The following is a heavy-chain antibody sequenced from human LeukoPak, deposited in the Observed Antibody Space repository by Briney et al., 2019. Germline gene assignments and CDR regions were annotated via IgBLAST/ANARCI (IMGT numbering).Heavy chain of an antibody. CDR2: IYPADSDT. CDR1: GYSFTNYW. CDR3: ARRRDLYSGSYYPFDY. Sequence: GESLKISCKGSGYSFTNYWIGWVRQMPGKGLECMGIIYPADSDTRYSPSFQGQVTISADKSISTAYLQWSSLKASDTAMYYCARRRDLYSGSYYPFDYWGQGTLVTVSS. J-gene: IGHJ4*02. D-gene: IGHD1-26*01. V-gene: IGHV5-51*01.